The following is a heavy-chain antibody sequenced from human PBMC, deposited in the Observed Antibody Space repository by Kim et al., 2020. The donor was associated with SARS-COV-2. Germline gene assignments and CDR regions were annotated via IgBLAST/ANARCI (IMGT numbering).Heavy chain of an antibody. CDR2: INHIGTT. J-gene: IGHJ4*02. CDR3: VKGWQQHSGYDH. Sequence: SETLSLTCAVFGVSLSDSYWYWIRQPPGKGLEWIGEINHIGTTTYNPSLKSRVTMSVDPSKNQFSLRLNSVTSADTAVYYCVKGWQQHSGYDHWDQGTLVTVSS. V-gene: IGHV4-34*01. D-gene: IGHD6-25*01. CDR1: GVSLSDSY.